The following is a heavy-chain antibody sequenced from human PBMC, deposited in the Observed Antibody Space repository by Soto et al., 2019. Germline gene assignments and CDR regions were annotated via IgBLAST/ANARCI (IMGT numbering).Heavy chain of an antibody. J-gene: IGHJ4*02. CDR2: TYYRSKWYN. D-gene: IGHD6-13*01. Sequence: SQTLSLTCAISGDSVSSNSAAWNWIRQSPSRGLEWLGRTYYRSKWYNDYAVSVKSRITTNPDTSKNQFSLQLNSVTPEDTAVYYCARDLIAAAGTARLSFDYWGQGTLVTVSS. CDR3: ARDLIAAAGTARLSFDY. V-gene: IGHV6-1*01. CDR1: GDSVSSNSAA.